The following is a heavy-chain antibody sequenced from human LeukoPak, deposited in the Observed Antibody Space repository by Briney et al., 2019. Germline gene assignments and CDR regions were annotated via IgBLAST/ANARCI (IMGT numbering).Heavy chain of an antibody. J-gene: IGHJ4*02. CDR2: IYYSGST. CDR1: GGSISSSSYY. Sequence: PSGTLSLTCTVSGGSISSSSYYWGWIRQPPGKGLEWIGSIYYSGSTYYNPSLKSRVTISVDTSKNQFSLKLSSVTAADTAVYYCARDLPPEGSFDYWGQGTLVTVSS. CDR3: ARDLPPEGSFDY. V-gene: IGHV4-39*07.